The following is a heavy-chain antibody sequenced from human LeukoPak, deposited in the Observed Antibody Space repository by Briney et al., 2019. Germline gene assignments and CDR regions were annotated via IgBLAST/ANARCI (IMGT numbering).Heavy chain of an antibody. CDR3: ARQSRDGSKTRGYYFDY. Sequence: GESLKISCQVSGCIFTHYWIGWVRQMPGKGLESMGIIYPADSDTTYSPSFQGQVTISADKSISTVYLQWSSLKASDTAMYYCARQSRDGSKTRGYYFDYWGQGTPVTVSS. CDR2: IYPADSDT. D-gene: IGHD3-10*01. J-gene: IGHJ4*02. V-gene: IGHV5-51*01. CDR1: GCIFTHYW.